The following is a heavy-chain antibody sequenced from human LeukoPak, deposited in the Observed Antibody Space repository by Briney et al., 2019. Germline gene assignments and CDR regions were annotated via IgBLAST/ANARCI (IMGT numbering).Heavy chain of an antibody. CDR2: IYYSGST. J-gene: IGHJ4*02. D-gene: IGHD1-26*01. CDR1: GGSISSSSYY. V-gene: IGHV4-39*01. CDR3: ARSASGNPVD. Sequence: SETLSLTCTVSGGSISSSSYYWGWIRQPPGKGLEWIGSIYYSGSTYYNPSLKSRVTISVDTSKNQFSLKLSSVTAADTAVHYCARSASGNPVDWGQGTLVTVSS.